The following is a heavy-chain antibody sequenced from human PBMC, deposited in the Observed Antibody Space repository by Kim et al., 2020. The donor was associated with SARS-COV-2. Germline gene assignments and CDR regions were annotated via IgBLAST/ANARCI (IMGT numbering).Heavy chain of an antibody. V-gene: IGHV3-7*01. D-gene: IGHD6-6*01. Sequence: VDSVKGRFTISRDNAKNSLYLQMNSLRAEDTAVYYCARGGSAAARRFLTYWGQGTLVTVSS. J-gene: IGHJ4*02. CDR3: ARGGSAAARRFLTY.